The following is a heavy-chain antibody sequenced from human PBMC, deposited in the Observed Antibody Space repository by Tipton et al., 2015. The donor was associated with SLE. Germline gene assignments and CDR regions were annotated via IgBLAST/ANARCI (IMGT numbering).Heavy chain of an antibody. D-gene: IGHD2-2*01. CDR2: INHSGST. Sequence: TLSLTCAVYGGSFSGYYWTWSRQPPGKGLEWIGEINHSGSTNYNPSLKSRVTISVDTSKNQFSLKLKSVTAADSAVYYCARERYCSGASCYAPDYWGQGTLVTVSS. V-gene: IGHV4-34*01. CDR1: GGSFSGYY. J-gene: IGHJ4*02. CDR3: ARERYCSGASCYAPDY.